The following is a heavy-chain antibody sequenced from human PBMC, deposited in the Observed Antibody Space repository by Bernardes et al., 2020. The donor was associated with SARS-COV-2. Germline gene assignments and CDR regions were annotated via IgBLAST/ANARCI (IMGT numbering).Heavy chain of an antibody. CDR1: GFPFRRYW. V-gene: IGHV3-7*01. CDR3: ARDWRSVYYGLDS. CDR2: IERDGIEK. J-gene: IGHJ4*02. D-gene: IGHD3-16*01. Sequence: GYLSLPRASSGFPFRRYWMPWVRQAPGHGLEWVANIERDGIEKYSVDSVKGRFTISRDNAKNSLYLQMHSLRAEDTAVYFCARDWRSVYYGLDSWGQGTLVTVSS.